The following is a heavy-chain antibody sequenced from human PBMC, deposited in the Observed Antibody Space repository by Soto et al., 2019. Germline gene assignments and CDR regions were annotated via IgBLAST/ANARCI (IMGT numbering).Heavy chain of an antibody. J-gene: IGHJ6*02. CDR1: GFTFSSYA. D-gene: IGHD3-9*01. CDR3: AKPSYDILTGYFCGMDV. V-gene: IGHV3-23*01. Sequence: VGSLRLSCAASGFTFSSYAMSWVRQAPGKGLEWVSAISGSGGSTYYADSVKGRFTISRDNSKNTLYLQMNSLRAEDTAVYYCAKPSYDILTGYFCGMDVWGQGTTVTVSS. CDR2: ISGSGGST.